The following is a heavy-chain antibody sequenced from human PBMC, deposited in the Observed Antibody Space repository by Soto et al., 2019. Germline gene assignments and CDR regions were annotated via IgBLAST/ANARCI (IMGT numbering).Heavy chain of an antibody. CDR3: ARDLRDFWSGLGY. CDR2: IWYDGSNK. Sequence: QVQLVESGGGVVQPGRSLRLSCAASGFTFSSYGMHWVRQAPGKGLEWVAVIWYDGSNKCYADSVKGRFTISRDNSKNTLYLQMNSLRAEDTAVYYCARDLRDFWSGLGYWGQGTLVTVSS. V-gene: IGHV3-33*01. D-gene: IGHD3-3*01. J-gene: IGHJ4*02. CDR1: GFTFSSYG.